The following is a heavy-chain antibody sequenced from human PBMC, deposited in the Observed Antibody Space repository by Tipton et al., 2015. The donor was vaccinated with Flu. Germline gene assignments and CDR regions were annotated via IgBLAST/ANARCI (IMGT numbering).Heavy chain of an antibody. CDR3: ARPVPGTRGAFDI. Sequence: SLRLSCAASGFTFSSYWMSWVRQAPGKGLEWVANIKQDGSEKYYVDSVKGRFTISRDNAKNSLYLQMNSLRAEDTAVYYCARPVPGTRGAFDICGQGTMVTVSS. J-gene: IGHJ3*02. CDR2: IKQDGSEK. CDR1: GFTFSSYW. D-gene: IGHD3-10*01. V-gene: IGHV3-7*01.